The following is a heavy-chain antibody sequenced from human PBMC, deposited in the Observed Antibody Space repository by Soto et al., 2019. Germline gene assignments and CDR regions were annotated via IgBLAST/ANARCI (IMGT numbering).Heavy chain of an antibody. CDR1: GYIFTDYY. J-gene: IGHJ6*02. V-gene: IGHV1-2*06. Sequence: ASVKVSCKASGYIFTDYYMHWVRQAPGQELGWMGRINPNSGGANYAQKFQGRVTMTADESTSTAYMELSSLRSEDTAVYYCARVLRFFEWLPTLHYGMDVWGQGTTVTVSS. D-gene: IGHD3-3*01. CDR2: INPNSGGA. CDR3: ARVLRFFEWLPTLHYGMDV.